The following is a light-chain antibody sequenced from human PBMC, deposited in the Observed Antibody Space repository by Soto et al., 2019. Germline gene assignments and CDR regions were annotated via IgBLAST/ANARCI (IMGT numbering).Light chain of an antibody. CDR3: SSYAGVNNFYV. CDR1: SSDVGGYDY. CDR2: EVT. J-gene: IGLJ1*01. V-gene: IGLV2-8*01. Sequence: QSVLTQPPSASGSPGQTVTISCTGTSSDVGGYDYVSWYQQHPGEAPKLIIYEVTKRPSGVPDRFSGSKSGNTASLTVSGLQAEDEADYYCSSYAGVNNFYVFGSGTKVTVL.